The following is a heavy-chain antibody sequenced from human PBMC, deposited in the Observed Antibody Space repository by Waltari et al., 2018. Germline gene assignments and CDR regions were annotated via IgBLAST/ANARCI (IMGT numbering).Heavy chain of an antibody. CDR3: ARSWKYYYGSGSYYPDAFDI. Sequence: QVQLQQWGAGLLKPSETLSLTCAVYGGSFRGYYWSWIRQPPGQGLEWIGEINHSGSTNYNPSLKSRVTISVDTSKNQFSLKLSSVTAADTAVYYCARSWKYYYGSGSYYPDAFDIWGQGTMVTVSS. J-gene: IGHJ3*02. V-gene: IGHV4-34*01. CDR2: INHSGST. CDR1: GGSFRGYY. D-gene: IGHD3-10*01.